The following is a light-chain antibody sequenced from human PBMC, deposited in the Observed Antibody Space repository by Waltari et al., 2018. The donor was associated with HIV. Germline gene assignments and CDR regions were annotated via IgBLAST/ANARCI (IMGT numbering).Light chain of an antibody. CDR3: QHYDNWPFT. CDR2: DAS. Sequence: EIVMTQSPATLSVSPGERASQSLSRNLAWYQQKPGQAPRLLIYDASTRATGIPARFSGSGSGTEFTLTISSLQSEDFAVYYCQHYDNWPFTFGPGTKVDIK. V-gene: IGKV3-15*01. J-gene: IGKJ3*01. CDR1: QSLSRN.